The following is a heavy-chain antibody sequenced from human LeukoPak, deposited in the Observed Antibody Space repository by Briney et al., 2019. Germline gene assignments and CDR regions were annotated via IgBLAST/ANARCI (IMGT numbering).Heavy chain of an antibody. V-gene: IGHV1-46*01. CDR2: INPDGGST. CDR3: ARDSRSWAVDY. D-gene: IGHD6-6*01. J-gene: IGHJ4*02. Sequence: ASVKVSCTASGYTFTSYKMHWVRQAPGQGLEWMGIINPDGGSTTYAQKVQGRVTMTRDTSTSTAYMELSSLRSEDTAVYYYARDSRSWAVDYWGQGSLVTVSS. CDR1: GYTFTSYK.